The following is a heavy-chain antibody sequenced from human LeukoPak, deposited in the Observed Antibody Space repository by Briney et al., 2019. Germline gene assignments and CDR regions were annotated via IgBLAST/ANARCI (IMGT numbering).Heavy chain of an antibody. D-gene: IGHD1-1*01. CDR2: INEDRTTT. Sequence: GGSLRLSCAASGFSFSTYWFHWVRQVPGKGLVWVSRINEDRTTTNYADSVRGRFAISRDNAKNSLYLQMNSLTPEDTAVYFCGRDLSGKDDYWGQGTLVTVSS. V-gene: IGHV3-74*01. CDR1: GFSFSTYW. J-gene: IGHJ4*02. CDR3: GRDLSGKDDY.